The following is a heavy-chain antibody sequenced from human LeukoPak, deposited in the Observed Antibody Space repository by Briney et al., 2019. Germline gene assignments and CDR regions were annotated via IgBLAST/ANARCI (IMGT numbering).Heavy chain of an antibody. D-gene: IGHD3-22*01. CDR2: IYYSGNT. Sequence: SGTLSLTCTVSGGSISSYYWSWIRQPPGKGLEWIGYIYYSGNTNYNPSLKSRVTISVDPSKNQFSLKLSSVTAADTAVYYCASSGDPYSYYYDSSGYLPWGQGTLVTVSS. V-gene: IGHV4-59*01. CDR3: ASSGDPYSYYYDSSGYLP. CDR1: GGSISSYY. J-gene: IGHJ5*02.